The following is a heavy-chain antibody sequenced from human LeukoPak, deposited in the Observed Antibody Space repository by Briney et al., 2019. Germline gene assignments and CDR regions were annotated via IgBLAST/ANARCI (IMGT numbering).Heavy chain of an antibody. J-gene: IGHJ6*03. Sequence: SETLSLTCSVSGASFSTNYWSWIRQPPGRGLEWIEYVFDSGSTNYNPSLKSRVTISVDTSTKQFSLRLSSVTAADTAVYYCARLYQQSKWKYYYYYMDVWGKGTAVTVSS. V-gene: IGHV4-59*01. CDR3: ARLYQQSKWKYYYYYMDV. CDR2: VFDSGST. D-gene: IGHD1-1*01. CDR1: GASFSTNY.